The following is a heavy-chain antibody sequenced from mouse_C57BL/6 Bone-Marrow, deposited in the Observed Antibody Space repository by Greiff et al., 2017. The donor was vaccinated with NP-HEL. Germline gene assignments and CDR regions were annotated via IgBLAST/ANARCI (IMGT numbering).Heavy chain of an antibody. Sequence: VQLQQSGAELVKPGASVKMSCKASGYTFTSYWITWVKQRPGQGLEWIGDIYPGSGSTNYNEKFKSKATLTVDTSSSTAYMQLSSLTSEDSAVYYCARYYYSSSIYWYFDVWGTGTTVTVSS. J-gene: IGHJ1*03. CDR2: IYPGSGST. D-gene: IGHD1-1*01. V-gene: IGHV1-55*01. CDR1: GYTFTSYW. CDR3: ARYYYSSSIYWYFDV.